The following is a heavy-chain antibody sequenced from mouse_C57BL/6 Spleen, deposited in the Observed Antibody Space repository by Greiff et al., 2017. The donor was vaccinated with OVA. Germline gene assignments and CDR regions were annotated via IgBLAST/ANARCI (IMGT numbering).Heavy chain of an antibody. D-gene: IGHD2-4*01. V-gene: IGHV1-78*01. CDR3: AREADYERGWFAY. J-gene: IGHJ3*01. Sequence: VKLMESDAELVKPGASVKISCKVSGYTFTDHTIHWMKQRPEQGLEWIGYIYPRDGSTKYNEKFKGKATLTADKSSSTAYMQLTSLTSEDAAVYFCAREADYERGWFAYWGQGTLVTVSA. CDR1: GYTFTDHT. CDR2: IYPRDGST.